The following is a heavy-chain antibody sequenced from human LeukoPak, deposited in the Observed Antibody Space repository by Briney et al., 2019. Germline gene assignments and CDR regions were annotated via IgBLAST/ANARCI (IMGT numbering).Heavy chain of an antibody. CDR1: GGTFSSYA. J-gene: IGHJ4*02. Sequence: SAKVSCKASGGTFSSYAISWVRQAPGQGLEWMGGIIPIFGTANYAQKFQGRVTITADESTSTAYMELSSLRSEDTAVYYCARAPTYYYDSSGYYLVDCWGRGTLVTVSS. CDR2: IIPIFGTA. D-gene: IGHD3-22*01. CDR3: ARAPTYYYDSSGYYLVDC. V-gene: IGHV1-69*13.